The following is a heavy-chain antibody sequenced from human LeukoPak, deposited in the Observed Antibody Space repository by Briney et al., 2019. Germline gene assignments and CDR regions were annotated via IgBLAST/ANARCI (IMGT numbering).Heavy chain of an antibody. CDR3: ARDYRYRADTAMVNYYYYGMDV. V-gene: IGHV3-53*05. Sequence: GGSLRLSCAASGFTVSSNYMSWVRQAPGKGLEWVSVIYSGGSTYYADSVKGRFTISRDNSKNTLYLQMNSLRAEDTAVYYCARDYRYRADTAMVNYYYYGMDVWGQGTTVTVSS. D-gene: IGHD5-18*01. J-gene: IGHJ6*02. CDR1: GFTVSSNY. CDR2: IYSGGST.